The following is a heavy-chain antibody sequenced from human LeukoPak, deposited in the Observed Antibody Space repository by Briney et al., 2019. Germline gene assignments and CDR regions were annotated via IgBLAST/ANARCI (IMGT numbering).Heavy chain of an antibody. CDR2: ISAYNGNT. CDR1: GYTFTSYG. D-gene: IGHD3-10*01. CDR3: AGAHVLLWFGGKYYFDY. V-gene: IGHV1-18*04. J-gene: IGHJ4*02. Sequence: HEASVKVSCKASGYTFTSYGISWVRQAPGQGLEWMGWISAYNGNTNYAQKLQGRVTMTTDTSTSTAYMELRSLRSDDTAVYYCAGAHVLLWFGGKYYFDYWGQGTLVTVSS.